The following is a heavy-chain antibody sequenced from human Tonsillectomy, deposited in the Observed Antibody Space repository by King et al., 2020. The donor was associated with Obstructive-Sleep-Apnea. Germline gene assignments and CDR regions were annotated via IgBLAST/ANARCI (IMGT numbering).Heavy chain of an antibody. CDR3: AKDYYGSGSYGNWFDP. CDR2: ISGSGGST. CDR1: GFTFSSYA. Sequence: VQLVESGGGLVQPGGSLRLSCAASGFTFSSYAMSWVRQAPGKGLEWVSAISGSGGSTYYADSVKGRFTISRDNSKNTLYLQMNSLRAEDTAVYYCAKDYYGSGSYGNWFDPWGQGTLVTVSS. J-gene: IGHJ5*02. D-gene: IGHD3-10*01. V-gene: IGHV3-23*04.